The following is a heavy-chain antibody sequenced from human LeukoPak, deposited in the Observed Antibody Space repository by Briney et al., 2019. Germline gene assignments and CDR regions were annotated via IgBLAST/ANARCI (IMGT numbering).Heavy chain of an antibody. V-gene: IGHV1-69*13. J-gene: IGHJ6*03. Sequence: GASVKVSCKASGGTFSSYANSWVRQAPGQGLEWMGGIIPIFGTANYAQKFQGRVTITADESTSTAYMELSSLRSEDTAVYYCARDFLGRNWNYGYYYYMDVWGKGTTVTVSS. CDR1: GGTFSSYA. D-gene: IGHD1-7*01. CDR3: ARDFLGRNWNYGYYYYMDV. CDR2: IIPIFGTA.